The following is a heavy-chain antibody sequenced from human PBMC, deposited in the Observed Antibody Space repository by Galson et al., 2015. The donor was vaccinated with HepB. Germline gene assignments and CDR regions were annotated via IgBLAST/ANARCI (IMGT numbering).Heavy chain of an antibody. Sequence: SLRLSCAASGFTFSSFGMHWVRQAPGKGLEWVAVIWYDGSNKYYADSVKGRFTISRDNSKNTLHLQMNSLRGEDTVVYYCARERYAVSSYYYGMDVCGQGTTVTVSS. D-gene: IGHD2-2*01. CDR2: IWYDGSNK. V-gene: IGHV3-33*01. CDR1: GFTFSSFG. CDR3: ARERYAVSSYYYGMDV. J-gene: IGHJ6*02.